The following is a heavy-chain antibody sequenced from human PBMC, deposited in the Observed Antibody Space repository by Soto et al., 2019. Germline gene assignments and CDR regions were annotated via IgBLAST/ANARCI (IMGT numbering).Heavy chain of an antibody. CDR2: IFDSGTA. J-gene: IGHJ5*02. Sequence: SETLSVTWKIAGGTISSLNDYWRRNSKSPGEGLEWIGYIFDSGTAHYNPSLKGRVRISGDTSQSQFSLTIQSVTVADTAVNYCAREVSWTGAFDHWGQGILVTVSS. D-gene: IGHD2-8*02. V-gene: IGHV4-30-4*01. CDR1: GGTISSLNDY. CDR3: AREVSWTGAFDH.